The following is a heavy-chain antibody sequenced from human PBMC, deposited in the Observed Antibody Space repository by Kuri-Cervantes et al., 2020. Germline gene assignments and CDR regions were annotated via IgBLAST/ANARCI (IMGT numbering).Heavy chain of an antibody. CDR3: ARVSSGWLVYCYGMDV. D-gene: IGHD6-19*01. CDR2: IYYSGST. V-gene: IGHV4-39*07. CDR1: GGSFSSSSYY. J-gene: IGHJ6*02. Sequence: GSLRLSCTVSGGSFSSSSYYWGWIRQPPGKGLEWIGSIYYSGSTYYNPSLKSRVTISVDTSKNQFSLKLSSVTPEDTAVYYCARVSSGWLVYCYGMDVWGQGTTVTVSS.